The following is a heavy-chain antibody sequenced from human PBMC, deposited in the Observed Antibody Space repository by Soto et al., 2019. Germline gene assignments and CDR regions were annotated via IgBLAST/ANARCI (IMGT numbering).Heavy chain of an antibody. J-gene: IGHJ3*01. Sequence: SETLSLTCAVSGDSIYSFSWSWIRQPPGRGLEWIGYIYHDGSANYNSSLRSRVTMSVDTSKNQFSLKLSSVTAADTAVYYCARGTVLAATLGGPYDAFDVWGQGTMVTGSS. D-gene: IGHD2-15*01. CDR3: ARGTVLAATLGGPYDAFDV. CDR1: GDSIYSFS. CDR2: IYHDGSA. V-gene: IGHV4-59*12.